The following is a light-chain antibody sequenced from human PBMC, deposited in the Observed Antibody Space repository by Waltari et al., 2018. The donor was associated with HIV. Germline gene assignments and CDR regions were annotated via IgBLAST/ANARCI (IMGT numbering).Light chain of an antibody. CDR2: AAS. V-gene: IGKV3-20*01. Sequence: VLTQSPGTLSLSPGERATLSGRASRRVSSNYLTWYQQRPGRAPRLLIYAASTRATAIPDRFSGSGSGTDFTLTISRLEPEDFAVYYCQQYGTSPYTFGQGTKVEI. CDR1: RRVSSNY. J-gene: IGKJ2*01. CDR3: QQYGTSPYT.